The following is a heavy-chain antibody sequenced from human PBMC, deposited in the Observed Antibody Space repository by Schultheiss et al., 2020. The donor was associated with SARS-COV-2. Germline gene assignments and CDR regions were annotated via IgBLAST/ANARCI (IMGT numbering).Heavy chain of an antibody. CDR1: GFTFSSYG. CDR2: ISSNGGST. J-gene: IGHJ4*02. Sequence: GGSLRLSCAASGFTFSSYGMHWVRQAPGKGLEYVSAISSNGGSTYYADSVKGRFTISRDNSKNTLYLQMNSLRAEDTAVYYCARDLVVVTAPTYYFDYWGQGTLVTVSS. V-gene: IGHV3-64*04. CDR3: ARDLVVVTAPTYYFDY. D-gene: IGHD2-21*02.